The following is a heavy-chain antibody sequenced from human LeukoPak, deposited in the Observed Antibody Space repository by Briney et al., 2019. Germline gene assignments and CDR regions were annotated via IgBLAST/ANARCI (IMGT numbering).Heavy chain of an antibody. CDR3: ARSRHITMVRGVITSYYYYGMDV. CDR1: GFTFSSYA. V-gene: IGHV3-30*04. Sequence: PGRSLRLSCAASGFTFSSYAMHWVRQAPGKGLEWVAVISYDGSNKYYADPVKGRFTISRDNSKNTLYLQMNSLRAEDTAVYYCARSRHITMVRGVITSYYYYGMDVWGKGTTVTVSS. D-gene: IGHD3-10*01. CDR2: ISYDGSNK. J-gene: IGHJ6*04.